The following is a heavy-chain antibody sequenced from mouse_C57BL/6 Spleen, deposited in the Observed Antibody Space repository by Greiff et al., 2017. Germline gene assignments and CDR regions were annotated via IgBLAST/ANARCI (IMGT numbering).Heavy chain of an antibody. CDR1: GYTFTDYN. CDR2: INPNNGGT. CDR3: ARGPNYYGSSTLAY. J-gene: IGHJ3*01. V-gene: IGHV1-18*01. Sequence: VQLQQSGPELVKPGASVKIPCKASGYTFTDYNMDWVKQSHGKSLEWIGDINPNNGGTIYNQKFKGKATLTVDKSSSTAYMELRSLTSEDTAVYYCARGPNYYGSSTLAYWGQGTLVTVSA. D-gene: IGHD1-1*01.